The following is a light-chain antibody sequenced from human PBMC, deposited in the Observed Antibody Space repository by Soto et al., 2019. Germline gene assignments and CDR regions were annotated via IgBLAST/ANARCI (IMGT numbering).Light chain of an antibody. J-gene: IGKJ5*01. CDR2: GAS. CDR3: QQYGSSPT. CDR1: QSLNSIY. V-gene: IGKV3-20*01. Sequence: VLKHYPWTLSWSSGESGTLCCRASQSLNSIYLAWYQQKPGQAPRLLMYGASNGATGIPDRFSGSGSGTDFTLTISRLEPEDFAVYYCQQYGSSPTCGQGTRLEIK.